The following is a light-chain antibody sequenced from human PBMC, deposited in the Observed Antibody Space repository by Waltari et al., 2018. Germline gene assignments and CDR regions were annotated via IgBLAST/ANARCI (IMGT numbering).Light chain of an antibody. V-gene: IGKV1-33*01. CDR1: QDIRTY. J-gene: IGKJ2*01. CDR3: QQYDNFPYT. Sequence: DIQMTQSPSSLSASVGDRVTITCQASQDIRTYLNWYQQRPGKAPKLLIYATSNLETGVPSRFSGSGFGTHFTSTISSLQPEDIATYYCQQYDNFPYTFGQGTKLGIK. CDR2: ATS.